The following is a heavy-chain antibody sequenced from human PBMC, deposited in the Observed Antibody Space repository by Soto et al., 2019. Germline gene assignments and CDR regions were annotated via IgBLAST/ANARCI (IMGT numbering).Heavy chain of an antibody. CDR1: GFTFSSYW. V-gene: IGHV3-74*01. Sequence: SGFTFSSYWMHWVRQAPGKGLVWVSRINSDGSSTSYADSVKGRFSISRDNSKNTLYLQMNSLRAADTAVYYCAGQARGDTATPAPKIDYLGQGTLVTVSS. D-gene: IGHD5-18*01. CDR3: AGQARGDTATPAPKIDY. J-gene: IGHJ4*02. CDR2: INSDGSST.